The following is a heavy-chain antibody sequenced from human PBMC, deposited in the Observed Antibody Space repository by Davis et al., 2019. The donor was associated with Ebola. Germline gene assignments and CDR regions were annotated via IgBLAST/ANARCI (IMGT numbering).Heavy chain of an antibody. D-gene: IGHD3-22*01. CDR3: AKEGLATMIVVVIPDFDY. CDR2: IYYSGST. Sequence: SETLSLTCTVSGGSISSSSYYWGWIRQPPGKGLEWIGSIYYSGSTYYNPSLKSRVTISVDTSKNQFSLKLSSVTAADTAVYYCAKEGLATMIVVVIPDFDYWGQGTLVTVSS. V-gene: IGHV4-39*02. CDR1: GGSISSSSYY. J-gene: IGHJ4*02.